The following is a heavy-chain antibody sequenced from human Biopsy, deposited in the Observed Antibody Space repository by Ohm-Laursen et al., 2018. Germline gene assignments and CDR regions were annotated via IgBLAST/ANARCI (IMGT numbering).Heavy chain of an antibody. CDR3: TRVRTFGGVIGGYYFDS. J-gene: IGHJ4*02. D-gene: IGHD3-16*02. V-gene: IGHV4-31*01. CDR2: IYDNGDT. Sequence: SQTLSLTCSVSGGSINSGGHFWGWVRQSPGKGLEWIGYIYDNGDTYYSPSLMSLVSVSADTSKNQVSLRLNSVTAADTAVYYCTRVRTFGGVIGGYYFDSWGQGILVTVSS. CDR1: GGSINSGGHF.